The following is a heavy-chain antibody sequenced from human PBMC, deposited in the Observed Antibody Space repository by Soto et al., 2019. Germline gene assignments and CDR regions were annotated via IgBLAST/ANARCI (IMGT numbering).Heavy chain of an antibody. J-gene: IGHJ4*02. Sequence: LSLTCTVSGASIASSHYFWGWIRQPPGKGLEWVGSVYYGGNTYYSPSLKTPVTVSVDTSKSQFSLKSTSVTAADTAVYFCARLFFKLGVDRPRLSYFDYWGPGISVTVSS. CDR2: VYYGGNT. CDR1: GASIASSHYF. CDR3: ARLFFKLGVDRPRLSYFDY. D-gene: IGHD6-13*01. V-gene: IGHV4-39*01.